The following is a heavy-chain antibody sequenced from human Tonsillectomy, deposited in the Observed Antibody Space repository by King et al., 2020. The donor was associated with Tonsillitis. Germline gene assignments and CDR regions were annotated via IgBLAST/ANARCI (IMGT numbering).Heavy chain of an antibody. CDR1: GFTFSSHG. D-gene: IGHD3-10*01. CDR2: ISYDGSDK. Sequence: VQLVESGGGVVQPGRSLRLSCAASGFTFSSHGMHWVRQAPGKGLEWVAAISYDGSDKYYADSVKGRFTISRDNSKNTLYLQMNSLRAEDTAVYYCAKSKLWFGNLLDIIGSIDVWGQGTTVTVSS. J-gene: IGHJ6*02. CDR3: AKSKLWFGNLLDIIGSIDV. V-gene: IGHV3-30*18.